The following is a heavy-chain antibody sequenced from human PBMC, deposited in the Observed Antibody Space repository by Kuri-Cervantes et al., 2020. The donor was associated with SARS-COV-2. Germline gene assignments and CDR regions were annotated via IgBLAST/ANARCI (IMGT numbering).Heavy chain of an antibody. V-gene: IGHV3-23*01. CDR1: GFSFSSHA. J-gene: IGHJ4*02. Sequence: ETLSLTCAGSGFSFSSHAMSWAREAPGGGLEWVAAIGGSGGTAYYAASVAGRFTISRDNAKNSLYLQMNSLRADDTALYYCARKGLDSSGYSLGYDWGQGTLVTVSS. CDR2: IGGSGGTA. D-gene: IGHD3-22*01. CDR3: ARKGLDSSGYSLGYD.